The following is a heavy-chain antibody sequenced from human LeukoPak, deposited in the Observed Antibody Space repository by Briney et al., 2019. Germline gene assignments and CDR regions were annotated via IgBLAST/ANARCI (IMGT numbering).Heavy chain of an antibody. D-gene: IGHD3-16*02. CDR2: ISSSGSTI. V-gene: IGHV3-48*04. CDR3: ARELSRNWFDP. J-gene: IGHJ5*02. CDR1: GFTFSSHG. Sequence: GGTLRLSCAASGFTFSSHGMSWIRQAPGKGLEWVSYISSSGSTIYYADSVKGRFTISRDNAKNSLYLQMNSLRAEDTAVYYCARELSRNWFDPWGQGTLVTVSS.